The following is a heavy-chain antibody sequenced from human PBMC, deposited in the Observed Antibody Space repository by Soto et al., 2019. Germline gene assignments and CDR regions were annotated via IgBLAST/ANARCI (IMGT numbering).Heavy chain of an antibody. CDR3: ARWGVVVNAGTAYYYYGMDV. V-gene: IGHV4-30-4*01. D-gene: IGHD3-22*01. Sequence: SETLSLTCTVSGGSISSGDYYWSWIRQPPGKGLEWIGYIYYSGSTYYNPSLKSRVTVSVDTSKNQFSLKLSSVTAADTAVYYCARWGVVVNAGTAYYYYGMDVWGQGTTVTVSS. CDR2: IYYSGST. J-gene: IGHJ6*02. CDR1: GGSISSGDYY.